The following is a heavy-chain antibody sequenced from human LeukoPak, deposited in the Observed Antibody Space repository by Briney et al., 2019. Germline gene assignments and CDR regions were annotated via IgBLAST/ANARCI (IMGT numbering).Heavy chain of an antibody. D-gene: IGHD5-24*01. CDR2: ISSSSSTI. V-gene: IGHV3-48*01. CDR3: AKSGGYNTGVYYYGMDV. Sequence: GGSLRLSYAASGFTFSSYSMNWVRQAPGKGLEWVSYISSSSSTIYYADSVKGRFTISRDNAKNSLYLQMNSLRAEDTAVYYCAKSGGYNTGVYYYGMDVWGQGTTVTVSS. CDR1: GFTFSSYS. J-gene: IGHJ6*02.